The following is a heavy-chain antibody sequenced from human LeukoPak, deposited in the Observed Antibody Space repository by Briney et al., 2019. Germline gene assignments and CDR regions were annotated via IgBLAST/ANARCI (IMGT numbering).Heavy chain of an antibody. V-gene: IGHV4-39*01. CDR1: GGSISSSSYY. D-gene: IGHD6-13*01. CDR3: ARGQQLVIGAFDI. CDR2: IYYSGST. Sequence: SETLSLTCTVSGGSISSSSYYWGWIRQPPGKGLERIGSIYYSGSTYYNPSLKSRVTISVDTSKNQFSLKLSSVTAADTAVYYCARGQQLVIGAFDIWGQGTMVTVSS. J-gene: IGHJ3*02.